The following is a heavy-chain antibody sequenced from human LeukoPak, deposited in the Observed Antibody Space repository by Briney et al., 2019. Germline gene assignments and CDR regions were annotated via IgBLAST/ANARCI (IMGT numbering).Heavy chain of an antibody. Sequence: GASVKVSCKASGYTFTGYYMHWVRQAPGQGLEWMGWINPNSGGINYAQKFQGRVTMTRDTSISTAYMELSRLRSDDTAVYYCARLVVPAAMDIWGQGTMVTVSS. CDR3: ARLVVPAAMDI. D-gene: IGHD2-2*01. CDR1: GYTFTGYY. CDR2: INPNSGGI. V-gene: IGHV1-2*02. J-gene: IGHJ3*02.